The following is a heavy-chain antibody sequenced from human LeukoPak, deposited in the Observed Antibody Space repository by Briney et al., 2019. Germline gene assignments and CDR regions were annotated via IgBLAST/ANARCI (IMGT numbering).Heavy chain of an antibody. V-gene: IGHV1-46*01. CDR2: MNPSGGST. D-gene: IGHD2-2*01. CDR3: ARDRCSSTSCSYYYYYYYMDV. J-gene: IGHJ6*03. Sequence: ASVKVSCKASGYTFTSYYMHWVRQAPGQGLEWMGIMNPSGGSTSYAQKFQGRVTMTRDTSTSTVYMELSSLRSEDTAVYYCARDRCSSTSCSYYYYYYYMDVWGKGTTVTVSS. CDR1: GYTFTSYY.